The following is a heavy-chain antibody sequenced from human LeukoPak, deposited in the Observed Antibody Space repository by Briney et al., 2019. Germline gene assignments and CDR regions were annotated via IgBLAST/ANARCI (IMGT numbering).Heavy chain of an antibody. CDR3: ARGRNYYDSSGYYYEGDAFDI. J-gene: IGHJ3*02. CDR1: GYTFTSYD. Sequence: ASVKVSCKASGYTFTSYDINWVRQAPGQGLECMGIINPSGGSLRYAQKFQGRVTMTRDTSTSTVYMELSSLRSEDTAVYYCARGRNYYDSSGYYYEGDAFDIWGQGTMVTVSS. V-gene: IGHV1-46*01. D-gene: IGHD3-22*01. CDR2: INPSGGSL.